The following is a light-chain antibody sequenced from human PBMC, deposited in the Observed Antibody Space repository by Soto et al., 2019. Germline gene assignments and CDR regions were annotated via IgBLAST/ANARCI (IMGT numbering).Light chain of an antibody. CDR2: DND. Sequence: QSVLTQPPSVSAAPGQKVTISCSGGSSNIGSNYVCWYQHLPGTAPKVLIYDNDKRPSGIPDRFSGSKSGTSATLGITGLQTGDEADYYWGTWDSSLSAVVFGGGTKLTVL. V-gene: IGLV1-51*01. J-gene: IGLJ2*01. CDR3: GTWDSSLSAVV. CDR1: SSNIGSNY.